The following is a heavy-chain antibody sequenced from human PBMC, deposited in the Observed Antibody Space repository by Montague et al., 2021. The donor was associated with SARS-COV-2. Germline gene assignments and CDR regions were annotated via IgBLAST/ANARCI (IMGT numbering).Heavy chain of an antibody. V-gene: IGHV1-24*01. CDR1: GYTLTELS. CDR2: FDPEDGET. CDR3: ATWYPRTGSLWFGELINWFDP. D-gene: IGHD3-10*01. J-gene: IGHJ5*02. Sequence: SVKVSCKVSGYTLTELSMHWVRQAPGKGLEWMGGFDPEDGETIYAQEFQGRVTMTEDTSTDTAYMELSSLRSEDTAVYYCATWYPRTGSLWFGELINWFDPWGQGTLVTVSS.